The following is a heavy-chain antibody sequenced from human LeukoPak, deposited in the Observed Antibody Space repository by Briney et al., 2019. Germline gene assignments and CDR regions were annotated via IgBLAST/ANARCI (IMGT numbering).Heavy chain of an antibody. Sequence: KPSETLSLTCAVYGGSFSGGHYCNWIRQSPGRGLEWIGETNPSRRINYNPSFKSRVTISADVRMNQFSLKLNSVTAADTAIYYCARAGYYGSYDGFDIWGQGSMVTVSS. CDR3: ARAGYYGSYDGFDI. V-gene: IGHV4-34*01. CDR2: TNPSRRI. CDR1: GGSFSGGHY. J-gene: IGHJ3*02. D-gene: IGHD2-15*01.